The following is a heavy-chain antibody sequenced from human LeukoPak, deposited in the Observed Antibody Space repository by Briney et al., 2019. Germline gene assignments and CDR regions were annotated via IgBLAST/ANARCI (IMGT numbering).Heavy chain of an antibody. V-gene: IGHV3-30*18. Sequence: SLRLSCAASGFTFSSYWMSWVRQAPGKGLEWVGVISYDGSNKYYADTVKGQFTISRDNSKNTLYLQMNSLRAEDTVVYYCAKDSGGRAFDYWGQGTLVTVSS. CDR1: GFTFSSYW. CDR3: AKDSGGRAFDY. CDR2: ISYDGSNK. D-gene: IGHD3-16*01. J-gene: IGHJ4*02.